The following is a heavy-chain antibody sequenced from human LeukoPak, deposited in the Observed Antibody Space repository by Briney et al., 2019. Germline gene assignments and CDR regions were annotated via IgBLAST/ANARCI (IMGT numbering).Heavy chain of an antibody. Sequence: ASVKVSCKASGYTFTSYAMNWVRQAPGQGLEWVGIINPSDGDRRNAQKFQGRVTMTRDMSTSTVYMELSSLRSEDTAVYCCAKDGGSYSADYWGQGTLVTVSS. CDR2: INPSDGDR. D-gene: IGHD3-10*01. J-gene: IGHJ4*02. V-gene: IGHV1-46*01. CDR1: GYTFTSYA. CDR3: AKDGGSYSADY.